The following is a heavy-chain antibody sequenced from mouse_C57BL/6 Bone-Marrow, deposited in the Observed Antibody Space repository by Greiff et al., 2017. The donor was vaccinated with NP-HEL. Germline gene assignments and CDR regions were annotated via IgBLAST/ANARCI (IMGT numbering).Heavy chain of an antibody. CDR1: GYTFTDYY. J-gene: IGHJ4*01. V-gene: IGHV1-26*01. Sequence: EVQLQQSGPELVKPGASVKISCKASGYTFTDYYVNWVKQSHGKSLEWIGDIYPGSGSTNYNEKFKSKATLTVDTSSSTAYMQLSSLTSEDSAVYYCAREDDGYYEAMDYWGQGTSVTVSS. CDR3: AREDDGYYEAMDY. D-gene: IGHD2-3*01. CDR2: IYPGSGST.